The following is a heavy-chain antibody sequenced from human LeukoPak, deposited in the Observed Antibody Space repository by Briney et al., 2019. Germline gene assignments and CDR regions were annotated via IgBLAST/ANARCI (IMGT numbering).Heavy chain of an antibody. V-gene: IGHV3-23*01. D-gene: IGHD5/OR15-5a*01. Sequence: GGSLRLSCAASGFTFSSYALTWVRQAPGKGLEWVSAISKTGSTYYAASLKARFTISRDNSKNTLYLQMNSLTAEVTAVYYCAKGNLRGPPPNIDFWGQGTLVTVSS. CDR2: ISKTGST. CDR3: AKGNLRGPPPNIDF. CDR1: GFTFSSYA. J-gene: IGHJ4*02.